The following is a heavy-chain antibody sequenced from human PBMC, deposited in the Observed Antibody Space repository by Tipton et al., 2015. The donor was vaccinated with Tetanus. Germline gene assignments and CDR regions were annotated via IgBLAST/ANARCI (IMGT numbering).Heavy chain of an antibody. Sequence: GLVKPSETLSLTCTVSGGSISSYYWSWIRQPPGKGLEWIGYIYYSGATNYNPSLKSRVTISVDTSKNQFSLKLSSVTAADTGVYYCAKRDYKKGNWFDPWGQGIPVTVSS. CDR2: IYYSGAT. CDR1: GGSISSYY. CDR3: AKRDYKKGNWFDP. J-gene: IGHJ5*02. D-gene: IGHD4-11*01. V-gene: IGHV4-59*12.